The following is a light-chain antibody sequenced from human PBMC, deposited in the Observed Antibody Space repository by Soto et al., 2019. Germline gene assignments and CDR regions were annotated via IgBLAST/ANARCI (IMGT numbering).Light chain of an antibody. Sequence: IVMMQSPATLSVSPGERVSLSCRASQSVSGNLAWYQQKPGQAPRLLIYGASTGATGIPARFSGSGSGTEFTLTISSLQSEDFAVYYCQQYNNWPGTFGRGTKLEIK. V-gene: IGKV3-15*01. CDR2: GAS. CDR3: QQYNNWPGT. CDR1: QSVSGN. J-gene: IGKJ2*01.